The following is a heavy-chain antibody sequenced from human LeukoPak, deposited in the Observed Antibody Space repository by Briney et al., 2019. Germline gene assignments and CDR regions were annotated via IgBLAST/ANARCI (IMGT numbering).Heavy chain of an antibody. Sequence: GGSLRLSCAASRFSFSAYPMGWVRRAPGKGLEWVSGISASGGSTYYADSVKGRFTISRDNSKNTLYLQMNSLRAEDTAVYYCARGSEWELSSFDYWGQGTLVTVSS. V-gene: IGHV3-23*01. CDR3: ARGSEWELSSFDY. D-gene: IGHD1-26*01. J-gene: IGHJ4*02. CDR1: RFSFSAYP. CDR2: ISASGGST.